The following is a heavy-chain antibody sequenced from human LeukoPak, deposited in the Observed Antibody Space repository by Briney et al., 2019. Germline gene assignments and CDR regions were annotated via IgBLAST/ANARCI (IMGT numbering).Heavy chain of an antibody. J-gene: IGHJ6*02. V-gene: IGHV3-21*01. CDR2: ISDSGTYI. CDR1: AFTFSNYG. Sequence: PGGSLRLSCAASAFTFSNYGMNWVRQAPGKGLEWVSSISDSGTYIYYADSVKGRFTISRDNAKNSLYLQMNSLGAEDTAVYYCARRVLYYDILTGLNTYYGMDVWGQGTTVTVSS. D-gene: IGHD3-9*01. CDR3: ARRVLYYDILTGLNTYYGMDV.